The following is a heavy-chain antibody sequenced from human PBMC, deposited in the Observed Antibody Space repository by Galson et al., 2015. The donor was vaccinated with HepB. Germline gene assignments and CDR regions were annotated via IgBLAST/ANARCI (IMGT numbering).Heavy chain of an antibody. V-gene: IGHV6-1*01. J-gene: IGHJ5*02. CDR2: TYYRSKWYN. CDR1: GDSVSSNSAA. CDR3: ARVGYDFWSGYYRGWFDP. D-gene: IGHD3-3*01. Sequence: CAISGDSVSSNSAAWNWIRQSPSRGLEWLGRTYYRSKWYNDYAVSVKSRITINPDTSKNQFSLQLNSVTPEDTAVYYCARVGYDFWSGYYRGWFDPWGQGTLVTVSS.